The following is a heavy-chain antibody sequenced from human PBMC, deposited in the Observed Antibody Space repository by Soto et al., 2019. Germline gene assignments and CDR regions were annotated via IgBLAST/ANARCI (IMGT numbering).Heavy chain of an antibody. CDR2: IYPGDSDT. V-gene: IGHV5-51*01. Sequence: PGESLKISCQGSGYSFASYWIGWVRQMPGKDLEWMGIIYPGDSDTRYSPSFQGQVTISADKSHRTAYLQWTSLKASDTALYYCARTRSFTLGFYYDGMDVWGQGTTVTVSS. J-gene: IGHJ6*02. CDR3: ARTRSFTLGFYYDGMDV. D-gene: IGHD6-6*01. CDR1: GYSFASYW.